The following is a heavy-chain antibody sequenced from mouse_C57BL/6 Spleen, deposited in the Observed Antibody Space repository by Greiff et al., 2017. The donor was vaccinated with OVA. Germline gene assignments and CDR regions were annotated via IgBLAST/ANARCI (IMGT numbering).Heavy chain of an antibody. Sequence: VKLLESGPELVKPGASVKISCKASGYAFSSSWMHWVKQRPGKGLEWIGRIYPGDGDTNYNGKFKGKATLTADKSSSTAYMQLSSLTSEDSAVYFCARFYSNYFDYWGQGTTLTVSS. V-gene: IGHV1-82*01. CDR1: GYAFSSSW. CDR2: IYPGDGDT. CDR3: ARFYSNYFDY. J-gene: IGHJ2*01. D-gene: IGHD2-5*01.